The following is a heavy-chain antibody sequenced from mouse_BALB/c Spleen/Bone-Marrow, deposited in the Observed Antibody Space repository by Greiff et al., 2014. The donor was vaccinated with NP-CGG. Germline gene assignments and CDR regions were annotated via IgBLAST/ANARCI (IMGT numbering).Heavy chain of an antibody. D-gene: IGHD2-4*01. Sequence: EVQLQQSGPELVKPGASVKMSCKASGYTFTSYVMHWVKQKPGQGLEWIGYINPYNDGTTYNEKFKGKATLTSDKSSSTAYMELSSLTPEDSAVYYCARGNYYDYDYFDYWGQGTTLTVSS. CDR1: GYTFTSYV. CDR2: INPYNDGT. CDR3: ARGNYYDYDYFDY. J-gene: IGHJ2*01. V-gene: IGHV1-14*01.